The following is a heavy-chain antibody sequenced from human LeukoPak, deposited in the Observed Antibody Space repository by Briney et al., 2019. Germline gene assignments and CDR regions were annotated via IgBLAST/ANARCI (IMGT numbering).Heavy chain of an antibody. CDR3: ARDGLSYTNPNNWFDP. Sequence: GASVKVSCKASGYPFTSYYINWVRQAPGQGLERMGWISAYNGDTNYAQNLQGRVTMTTDTSTDTAYMELRSLRSDDTAVYYCARDGLSYTNPNNWFDPWGQGTLVTVSS. D-gene: IGHD2-2*02. J-gene: IGHJ5*02. CDR2: ISAYNGDT. V-gene: IGHV1-18*01. CDR1: GYPFTSYY.